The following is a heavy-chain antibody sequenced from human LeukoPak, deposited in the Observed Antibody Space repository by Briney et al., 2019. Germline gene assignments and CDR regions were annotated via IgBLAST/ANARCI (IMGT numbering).Heavy chain of an antibody. CDR2: IIPIFGTA. J-gene: IGHJ4*02. D-gene: IGHD6-19*01. CDR1: GGTFSSYA. CDR3: ARGVVIAVAGPLDY. Sequence: SVKVSCKASGGTFSSYAISWVRQAPGQGLEWMGGIIPIFGTANYAQKFQGRVAITADESTSTAYMELSSLRSEDTAVYYCARGVVIAVAGPLDYWGQGTLVTVSS. V-gene: IGHV1-69*13.